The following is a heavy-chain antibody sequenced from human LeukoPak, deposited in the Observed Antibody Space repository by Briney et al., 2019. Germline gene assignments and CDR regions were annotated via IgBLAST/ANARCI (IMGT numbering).Heavy chain of an antibody. D-gene: IGHD1-26*01. V-gene: IGHV1-2*02. Sequence: GASVKVSCKASGYTFTGYYMHWVRQAPGQGLEWMGWINPNSGGTNYAQKFQGRVTMTRDTSISTAYMELSRLRSDDTAVYYCARAHPSLVGATAFDYWGQGTLVTVSS. J-gene: IGHJ4*02. CDR3: ARAHPSLVGATAFDY. CDR2: INPNSGGT. CDR1: GYTFTGYY.